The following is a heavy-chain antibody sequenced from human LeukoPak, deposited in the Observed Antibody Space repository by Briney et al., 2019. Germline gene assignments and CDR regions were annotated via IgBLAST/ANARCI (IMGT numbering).Heavy chain of an antibody. J-gene: IGHJ4*02. Sequence: PGRSLRLSCAASGFTFSSYGMHWVRQAPGKGLEWVAVIWYDGSNKYYADSVKGRSTISRDNSKNTLYLQMNSLRAEDTAVYYCAKGGGDDTYFDYWGQGTLVTVSS. CDR1: GFTFSSYG. V-gene: IGHV3-33*06. D-gene: IGHD2-21*02. CDR2: IWYDGSNK. CDR3: AKGGGDDTYFDY.